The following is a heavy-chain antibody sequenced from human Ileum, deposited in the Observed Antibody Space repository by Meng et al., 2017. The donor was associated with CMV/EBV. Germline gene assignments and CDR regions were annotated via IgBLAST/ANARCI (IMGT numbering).Heavy chain of an antibody. CDR1: GLSFSQYD. CDR3: ARQGGPLSGSSAY. CDR2: ISGSGAVS. Sequence: GESLQISCAASGLSFSQYDMNWVRQAPGKGLEWVSAISGSGAVSYYVDSVKGRFSISRDNSNNTVYLQMNSLRAEDTAAYHCARQGGPLSGSSAYWGQGTPVTVSS. J-gene: IGHJ4*02. V-gene: IGHV3-23*01. D-gene: IGHD1-26*01.